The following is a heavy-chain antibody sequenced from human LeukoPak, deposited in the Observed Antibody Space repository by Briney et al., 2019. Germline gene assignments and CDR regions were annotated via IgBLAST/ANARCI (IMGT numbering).Heavy chain of an antibody. J-gene: IGHJ4*02. D-gene: IGHD3-10*01. Sequence: GGSLRLSCAASGFTFSSYNMNWVRQAPGRGLEWVSSTSSSGTYIYYADSVKGRFTISRDNAKNSLYLQMNSLRADDTAVYYCARGADYGSGSCYRDYWGQGTLVTVSS. CDR3: ARGADYGSGSCYRDY. V-gene: IGHV3-21*01. CDR2: TSSSGTYI. CDR1: GFTFSSYN.